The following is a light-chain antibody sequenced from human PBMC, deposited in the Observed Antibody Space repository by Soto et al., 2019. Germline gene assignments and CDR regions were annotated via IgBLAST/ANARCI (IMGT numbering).Light chain of an antibody. J-gene: IGKJ2*01. CDR2: EAS. CDR1: QSVSTY. V-gene: IGKV3-11*01. CDR3: QQRSNGPSYT. Sequence: EIVLTQSPATLSLSPGERATLSCRASQSVSTYLAWYQQKPGQAPRLLIYEASNRASGIPARFSGSGSETDFPLTISSLEPEDFAVYYCQQRSNGPSYTFGQGTKLEIK.